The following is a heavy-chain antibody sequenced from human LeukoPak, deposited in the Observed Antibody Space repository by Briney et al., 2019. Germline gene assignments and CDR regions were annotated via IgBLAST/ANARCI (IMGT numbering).Heavy chain of an antibody. J-gene: IGHJ3*02. Sequence: GASVKVSCKASGYTFTAGYYMHWVRQAPGQGLEWMGWINPNSGGTNYAQKFQGRVTMTRDTPISTAYMELSRLRSDDTAVYYCARGRRHYDSSAYYYEGDAFDIWGQGTMVTVSS. D-gene: IGHD3-22*01. CDR3: ARGRRHYDSSAYYYEGDAFDI. V-gene: IGHV1-2*02. CDR2: INPNSGGT. CDR1: GYTFTAGYY.